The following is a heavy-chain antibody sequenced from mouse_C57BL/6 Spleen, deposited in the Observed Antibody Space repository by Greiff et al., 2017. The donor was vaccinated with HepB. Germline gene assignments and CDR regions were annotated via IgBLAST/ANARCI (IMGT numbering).Heavy chain of an antibody. CDR2: IDPSDSYT. CDR3: ARIEVS. CDR1: GYTFTSYW. J-gene: IGHJ3*01. Sequence: QVQLKQPGAELVRPGTSVKLSCKASGYTFTSYWMHWVKQRPGQGLEWIGVIDPSDSYTNYNQKFKGKATLTVDTSSSTAYMQLSSLTSEDSAVYYCARIEVSWGQGTLVTVSA. V-gene: IGHV1-59*01.